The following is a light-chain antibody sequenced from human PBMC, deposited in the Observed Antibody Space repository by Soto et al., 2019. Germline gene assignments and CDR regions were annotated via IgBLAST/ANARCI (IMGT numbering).Light chain of an antibody. CDR2: PTS. V-gene: IGKV1-27*01. CDR1: QSIAPY. J-gene: IGKJ4*01. Sequence: DVQMTQSPSSLSAFVGDRVTITCRASQSIAPYLAWFQQKPGKVPKLLIYPTSTLQSGVPSRVSGSGSGTDFTPTINSLQPEDVGTYYCQKYNSAPLTFGGGTKVEIK. CDR3: QKYNSAPLT.